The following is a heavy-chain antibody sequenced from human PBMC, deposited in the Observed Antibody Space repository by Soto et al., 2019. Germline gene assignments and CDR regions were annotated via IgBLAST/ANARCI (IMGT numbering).Heavy chain of an antibody. J-gene: IGHJ4*02. CDR1: GFIFTRYS. CDR2: ISSTTNYI. Sequence: GGSLRLSCAASGFIFTRYSMNWVRRAPGKGLEWVSSISSTTNYIYYGDSMKGRFTISRDNAKNLLYLELNSLRAEDKAVYYCARESEDLTSNFDVWGQGTLVTVSS. V-gene: IGHV3-21*06. CDR3: ARESEDLTSNFDV.